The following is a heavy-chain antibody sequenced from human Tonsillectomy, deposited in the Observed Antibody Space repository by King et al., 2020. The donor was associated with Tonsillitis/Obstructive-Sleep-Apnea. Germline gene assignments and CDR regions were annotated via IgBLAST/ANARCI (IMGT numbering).Heavy chain of an antibody. CDR3: ARRGGGVAWAFNI. J-gene: IGHJ3*02. CDR1: EFTFSSYA. V-gene: IGHV3-30*04. CDR2: ISYDGSDK. D-gene: IGHD3-16*01. Sequence: VQLVESGGGVVQPGRSLRLSCAASEFTFSSYAMHWVRQAPGKGLEWVAFISYDGSDKFYADSVKGRFTISRENSKNTLYLQMNSLRTEDTAVYYVARRGGGVAWAFNIWGQGTMVTVSS.